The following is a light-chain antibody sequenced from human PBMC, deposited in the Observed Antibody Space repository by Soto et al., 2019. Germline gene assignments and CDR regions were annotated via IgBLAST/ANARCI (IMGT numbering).Light chain of an antibody. CDR3: QQSSYSPLT. CDR2: SVS. V-gene: IGKV3-20*01. Sequence: EIVLTQSPGTLSLSPGERATLSCRASQSVTNNHLAWFQQRPGQAPKLLIYSVSSRATGIPDRFSGSGSATDFTLTISRLEPEDFAVYFCQQSSYSPLTFGGGTKVEI. J-gene: IGKJ4*01. CDR1: QSVTNNH.